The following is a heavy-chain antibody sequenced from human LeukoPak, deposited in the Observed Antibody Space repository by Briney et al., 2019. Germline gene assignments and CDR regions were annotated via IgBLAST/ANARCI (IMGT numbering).Heavy chain of an antibody. CDR1: GFTLSSYA. CDR3: AKDREYSYVYDAFDI. J-gene: IGHJ3*02. D-gene: IGHD3-16*01. V-gene: IGHV3-23*01. Sequence: GGSLRLSCAASGFTLSSYAMTWVRQAPGKGLEWVSAISGSGGSTYYADSVKGRFTISRDNSKNTLYLQMNTLRAEDTAVYYCAKDREYSYVYDAFDIWGQGTLVTVSS. CDR2: ISGSGGST.